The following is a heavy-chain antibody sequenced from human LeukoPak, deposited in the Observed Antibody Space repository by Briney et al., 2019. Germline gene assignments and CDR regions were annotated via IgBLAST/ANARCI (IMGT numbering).Heavy chain of an antibody. CDR1: GGTFSSYA. CDR2: IIPIFGTA. CDR3: ARGGVIAVATNWFDP. J-gene: IGHJ5*02. Sequence: GASVKVSCKASGGTFSSYAISWVRQAPGQGLEWMGGIIPIFGTANYAQKFQGRVTITADESTSTAYMELSSLRSEDTAVYYCARGGVIAVATNWFDPWGQGTLVTVSS. V-gene: IGHV1-69*13. D-gene: IGHD6-19*01.